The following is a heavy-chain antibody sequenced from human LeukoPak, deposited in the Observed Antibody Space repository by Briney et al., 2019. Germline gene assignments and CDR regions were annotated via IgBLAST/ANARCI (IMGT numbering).Heavy chain of an antibody. CDR3: ARGMIYYYYMDV. CDR1: VYTFTSHD. D-gene: IGHD3-16*01. CDR2: VNPKSGNT. V-gene: IGHV1-8*03. Sequence: ASVKVSCKASVYTFTSHDINWLRQATGQGLEWMGWVNPKSGNTVYAQKFQGRVIFTRNTSISTAYMELSSLRSEDTAVYYCARGMIYYYYMDVWGKGTTVTVSS. J-gene: IGHJ6*03.